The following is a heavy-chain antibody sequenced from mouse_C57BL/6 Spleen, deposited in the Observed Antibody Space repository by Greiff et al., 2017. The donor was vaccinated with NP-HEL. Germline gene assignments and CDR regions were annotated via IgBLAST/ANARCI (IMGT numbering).Heavy chain of an antibody. CDR1: GFNIKDDY. J-gene: IGHJ1*03. Sequence: EVQLQESGAELVRPGASVKLSCTASGFNIKDDYMHWVKQRPEQGLEWIGWIDPENGDTEYASKFQGKATITADTSSNTAYLQLSSLTSEDTAVYYCTLTGTEDWYFDVWGTRTTVTVSS. CDR3: TLTGTEDWYFDV. D-gene: IGHD4-1*01. V-gene: IGHV14-4*01. CDR2: IDPENGDT.